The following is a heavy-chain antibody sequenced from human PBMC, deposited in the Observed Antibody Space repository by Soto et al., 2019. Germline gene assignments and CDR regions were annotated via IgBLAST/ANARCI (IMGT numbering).Heavy chain of an antibody. V-gene: IGHV3-33*01. CDR1: GFTFRTYG. Sequence: QVQLVESGGGVVQPGRSLRLSCAASGFTFRTYGMHWVRQAPGKGLEWVAIFWYDGSNKYYAESVKGRFTISRDNSKNTLYLQMNSLRAEDTAVYYCASDGTFGAKGGSLDIWGQGTMVTVSS. J-gene: IGHJ3*02. CDR3: ASDGTFGAKGGSLDI. CDR2: FWYDGSNK. D-gene: IGHD3-16*01.